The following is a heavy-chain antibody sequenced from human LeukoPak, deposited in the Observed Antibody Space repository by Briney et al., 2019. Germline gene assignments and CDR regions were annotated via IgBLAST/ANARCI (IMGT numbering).Heavy chain of an antibody. CDR3: ARSPIAMVRGVMGGGYNWFDP. J-gene: IGHJ5*02. V-gene: IGHV4-34*01. CDR1: GGSFSGYY. D-gene: IGHD3-10*01. CDR2: INHSGST. Sequence: SETLSLTCAVYGGSFSGYYWSWIRQPPGKGLGWIGEINHSGSTNYNPSLKSRVTISVDTSKNQFSLKLSSVTAADTAVYYCARSPIAMVRGVMGGGYNWFDPWGQGTLVTVSS.